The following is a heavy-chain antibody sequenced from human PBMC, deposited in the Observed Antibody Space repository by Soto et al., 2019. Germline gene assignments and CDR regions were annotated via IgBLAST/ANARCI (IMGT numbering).Heavy chain of an antibody. J-gene: IGHJ4*02. CDR3: ARIGLSHPYFDS. Sequence: SETLSLTCTVSGGSVSSSSYYWSWIRQPPGKGLEWIGYIYYSGSANYNPSLKSRVTISVDTSKNQFSLHLSSVTAADTAEYICARIGLSHPYFDSWGQGTPVTVSS. CDR1: GGSVSSSSYY. CDR2: IYYSGSA. D-gene: IGHD2-2*03. V-gene: IGHV4-61*01.